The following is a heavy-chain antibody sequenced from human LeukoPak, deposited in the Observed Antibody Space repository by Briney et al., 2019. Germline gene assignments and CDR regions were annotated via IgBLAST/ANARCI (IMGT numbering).Heavy chain of an antibody. CDR1: GFTFDDYA. V-gene: IGHV3-9*01. J-gene: IGHJ6*02. CDR2: ISWNSGSI. CDR3: AKDRGSGPYYYYGMDV. Sequence: TGGSLRLSCAASGFTFDDYAMHWVRQAPGKGLEWVSRISWNSGSIGYADSVKGRFTISRDNAKKSLYLQMNSLRAEDTALYYCAKDRGSGPYYYYGMDVWGQGTTVTVSS.